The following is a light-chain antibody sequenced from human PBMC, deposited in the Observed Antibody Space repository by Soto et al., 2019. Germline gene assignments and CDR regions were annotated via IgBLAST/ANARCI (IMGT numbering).Light chain of an antibody. Sequence: QSVLTQPPSASGSPGQSVTIPCTGTSNDVGRYGYVSWYQQHPGKAPKLILYEVSKRPSGVPDRFSGSRSGNTASLTVSGLQADDEADYFCSSYIDRDSVVFGGGTQLTVL. CDR1: SNDVGRYGY. CDR2: EVS. V-gene: IGLV2-8*01. J-gene: IGLJ2*01. CDR3: SSYIDRDSVV.